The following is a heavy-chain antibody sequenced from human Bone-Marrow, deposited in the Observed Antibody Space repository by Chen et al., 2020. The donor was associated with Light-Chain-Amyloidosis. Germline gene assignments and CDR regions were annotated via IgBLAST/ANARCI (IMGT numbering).Heavy chain of an antibody. D-gene: IGHD2-2*01. CDR2: IGSNPNII. J-gene: IGHJ3*02. CDR1: GSTFSSYS. Sequence: EVQLVESGGGLVQPGGSLRLSCAASGSTFSSYSMNWVRQAPGKGLEWISYIGSNPNIIFYADSVKGRFTIYRDNAKNSLYLQMHSLRAEDTAVYYCAREAIVLAFDIWGQGTMVTVSS. V-gene: IGHV3-48*01. CDR3: AREAIVLAFDI.